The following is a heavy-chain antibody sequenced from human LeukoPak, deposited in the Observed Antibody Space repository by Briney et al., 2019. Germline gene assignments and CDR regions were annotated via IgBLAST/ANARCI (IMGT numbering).Heavy chain of an antibody. D-gene: IGHD1-26*01. Sequence: SETLSLTCAVYGGSFSGYYWSWIRQPPGKGLEWIGEINHSGSTNYNPSLKSRVTISVDTSKNQFSLKLSSVIAADTAVYYCARQATPVGATIDYWGQGTLVTVSS. CDR3: ARQATPVGATIDY. CDR1: GGSFSGYY. V-gene: IGHV4-34*01. CDR2: INHSGST. J-gene: IGHJ4*02.